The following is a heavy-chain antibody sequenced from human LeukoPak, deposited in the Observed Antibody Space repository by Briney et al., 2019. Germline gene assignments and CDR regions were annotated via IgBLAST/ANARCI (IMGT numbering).Heavy chain of an antibody. CDR1: GGSISSGGYY. CDR3: ARVPNIAARPGYLDY. D-gene: IGHD6-6*01. CDR2: IYYSGST. V-gene: IGHV4-31*03. Sequence: SETLSLTCTVSGGSISSGGYYWSWIRQHPGKGLEWIGYIYYSGSTYYNPSLKSRVTISVDTSKNQFSLKLSSVTAADTAVYYCARVPNIAARPGYLDYWGQGTLVTVSS. J-gene: IGHJ4*02.